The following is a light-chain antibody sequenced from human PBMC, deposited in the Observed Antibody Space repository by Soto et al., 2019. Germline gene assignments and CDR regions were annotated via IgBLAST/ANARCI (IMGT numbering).Light chain of an antibody. J-gene: IGKJ2*01. CDR1: QSVSSSY. V-gene: IGKV3-20*01. Sequence: DIVLTQSPGTLYLSPGERATLSCRASQSVSSSYLAWYQQKPGQAPRLLIYGASSRATGIPDRCSGSGSGTDFALTISRLEPEDFAVYYCQQYGSSPLTFGQGTKLAIK. CDR3: QQYGSSPLT. CDR2: GAS.